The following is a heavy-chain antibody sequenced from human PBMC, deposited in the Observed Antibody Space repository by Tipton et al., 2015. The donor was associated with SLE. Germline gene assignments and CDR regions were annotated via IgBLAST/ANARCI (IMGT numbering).Heavy chain of an antibody. CDR1: GFTFSSYA. CDR2: ISYDGSNK. CDR3: AREDPILGAFDI. Sequence: SLRLSCAASGFTFSSYAMHWVRQAPGKGLEWVAVISYDGSNKYYADSVKGRFTISRDNSKNTLYLQMNSLRAEDTAVYYCAREDPILGAFDIWGQGTMVTVSS. J-gene: IGHJ3*02. D-gene: IGHD3-16*01. V-gene: IGHV3-30*04.